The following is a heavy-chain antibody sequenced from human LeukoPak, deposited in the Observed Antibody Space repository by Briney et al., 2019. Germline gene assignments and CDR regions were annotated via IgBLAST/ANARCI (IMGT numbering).Heavy chain of an antibody. D-gene: IGHD4-11*01. CDR2: IYHSGST. J-gene: IGHJ4*02. CDR3: ARNRSLTTTPGFDH. CDR1: GYSIRSGDY. Sequence: SETLSLTCAVSGYSIRSGDYWGWIRQSPGKGLEWIGSIYHSGSTHYNPSLKSQVTISVDTSKNHFSLMLSSVTAADTAVYYCARNRSLTTTPGFDHWGQGTLVTVSS. V-gene: IGHV4-38-2*01.